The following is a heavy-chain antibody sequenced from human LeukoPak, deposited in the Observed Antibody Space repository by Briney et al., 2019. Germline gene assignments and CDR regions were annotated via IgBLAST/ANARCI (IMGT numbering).Heavy chain of an antibody. CDR2: ISSSSSTI. Sequence: PGGSLRLSCAGSGFTFSSYSMNWVRQAPGKGLEWVSYISSSSSTIYYADSVKGRFTISRDNAKNSLYLQMNSLRAEDTAVYYCARQGDRMAGIAARRNDYWGQGTLVTVSS. J-gene: IGHJ4*02. D-gene: IGHD6-6*01. V-gene: IGHV3-48*01. CDR3: ARQGDRMAGIAARRNDY. CDR1: GFTFSSYS.